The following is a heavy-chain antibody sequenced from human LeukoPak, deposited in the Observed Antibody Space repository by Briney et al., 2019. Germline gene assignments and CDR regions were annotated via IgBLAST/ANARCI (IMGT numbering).Heavy chain of an antibody. CDR1: GLAFSTYS. J-gene: IGHJ4*02. CDR2: ISSSSSTI. V-gene: IGHV3-48*02. Sequence: PGGSLRLSCAASGLAFSTYSMSWVRQAPGKGLEWVSYISSSSSTIYYADSVKGRFTISRDNAKNSLYLQMNSLRDEDTALYYCAREMGTTSDYWGQGTLVTVSS. CDR3: AREMGTTSDY. D-gene: IGHD1-7*01.